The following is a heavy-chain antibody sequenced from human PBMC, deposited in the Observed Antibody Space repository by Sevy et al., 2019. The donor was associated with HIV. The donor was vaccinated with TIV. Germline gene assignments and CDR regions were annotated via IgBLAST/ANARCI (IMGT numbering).Heavy chain of an antibody. D-gene: IGHD3-9*01. CDR3: AKVFTGYNGMDV. Sequence: GGSLRLSCAVSGIIFTTSGMHWVRQAPGKGLEWVAVISYDGRNKFYGDSVKGRFTISRENSKNILFLQTNSLRAEDAAVYYCAKVFTGYNGMDVWGQGTMVTVSS. J-gene: IGHJ6*02. V-gene: IGHV3-30*18. CDR1: GIIFTTSG. CDR2: ISYDGRNK.